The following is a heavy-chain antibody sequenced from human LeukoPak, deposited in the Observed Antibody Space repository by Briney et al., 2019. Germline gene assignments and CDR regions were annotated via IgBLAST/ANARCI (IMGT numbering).Heavy chain of an antibody. V-gene: IGHV7-4-1*01. CDR2: IHPSTGNP. CDR1: GGTFTNYA. Sequence: ASVKVSCKASGGTFTNYAMNWVRQAPGQGLEWMGWIHPSTGNPTYAQGFTGRFVFSLDTSVSTTYYCARAYQRLGELSLPDYWGQGTLVTVSS. J-gene: IGHJ4*02. D-gene: IGHD3-16*02. CDR3: Y.